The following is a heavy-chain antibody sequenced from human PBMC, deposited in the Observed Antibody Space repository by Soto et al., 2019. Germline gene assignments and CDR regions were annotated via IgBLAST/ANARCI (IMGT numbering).Heavy chain of an antibody. V-gene: IGHV4-31*03. CDR3: ARDPYYYDQHPGAFDI. CDR1: GGSISSGGYS. D-gene: IGHD3-22*01. J-gene: IGHJ3*02. Sequence: TSETLSLTCTVSGGSISSGGYSWSWIRQHPGKGLEWIGYIYYSGSTYYNPALKSRVTISVDTSKNQFSLKLSSVTAADTAVYYCARDPYYYDQHPGAFDIWGQGTMVTVSS. CDR2: IYYSGST.